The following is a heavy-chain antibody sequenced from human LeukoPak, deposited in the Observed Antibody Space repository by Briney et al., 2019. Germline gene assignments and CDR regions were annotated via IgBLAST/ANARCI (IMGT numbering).Heavy chain of an antibody. Sequence: SETLSLTCTVSGGSISSGGYYWSWIRQPPGKGLEWIGYIYYSGNTYFNPSLKSRVTISGDRSKNQFSLKLSSVTAADTAVYYCARESRPGGVGIGALDIWGQGTMVTVSS. CDR3: ARESRPGGVGIGALDI. CDR1: GGSISSGGYY. D-gene: IGHD3-16*01. CDR2: IYYSGNT. J-gene: IGHJ3*02. V-gene: IGHV4-30-2*01.